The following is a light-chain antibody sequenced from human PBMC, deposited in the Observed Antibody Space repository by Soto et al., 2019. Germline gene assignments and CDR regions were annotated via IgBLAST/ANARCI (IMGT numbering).Light chain of an antibody. J-gene: IGKJ5*01. CDR2: AAS. CDR3: QQADSLPLVT. V-gene: IGKV1-12*01. Sequence: DIQMTQSPSSVSASVGDRVTITCRASQDISTWLAWYQQKPGKAPKLLIYAASNLFSGVPSRFSGSGSGTDFTLTISSLQPEDFATYYCQQADSLPLVTFGQGTRLDLK. CDR1: QDISTW.